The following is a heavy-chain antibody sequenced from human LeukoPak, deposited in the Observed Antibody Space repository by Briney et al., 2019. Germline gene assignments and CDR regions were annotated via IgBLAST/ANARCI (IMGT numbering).Heavy chain of an antibody. CDR3: AREPPPIVATTPFDY. D-gene: IGHD5-12*01. Sequence: ASVKVSCKASGYTFTGYYMHWVRQAPGQGLEWMGWINPNSGGTNYAQKFQGRVTMTRDTSISTAYMELSRLRSDDTAVYYCAREPPPIVATTPFDYWGQGILVTVSS. V-gene: IGHV1-2*02. J-gene: IGHJ4*02. CDR2: INPNSGGT. CDR1: GYTFTGYY.